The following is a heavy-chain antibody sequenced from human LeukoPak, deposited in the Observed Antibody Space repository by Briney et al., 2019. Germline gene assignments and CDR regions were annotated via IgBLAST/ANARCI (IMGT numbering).Heavy chain of an antibody. CDR2: INSDGSST. V-gene: IGHV3-74*01. CDR3: ARGPIVVVPAAPDY. J-gene: IGHJ4*02. CDR1: GFTFSSYW. Sequence: GGSLRLSCAASGFTFSSYWMHWVRQAPGKGLVWVSRINSDGSSTSYADSVKGRFTISRDNAMNTLYLQMNSLRAEDTAVYYCARGPIVVVPAAPDYWGQGTLVTVSS. D-gene: IGHD2-2*01.